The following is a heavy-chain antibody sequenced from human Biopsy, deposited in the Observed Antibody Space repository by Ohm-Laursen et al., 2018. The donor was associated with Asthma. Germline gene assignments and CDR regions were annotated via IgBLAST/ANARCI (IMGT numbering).Heavy chain of an antibody. CDR2: ISYDGFNK. CDR3: ARGAYYDFWSGYSRPIPGEYGMDV. Sequence: SLRLSCAASGFTFSTYGMHWVRQAPGKGLEWVAVISYDGFNKDYGDSVKGRFTISRDNSKNTLYLQMNSLTPDDTAVYFCARGAYYDFWSGYSRPIPGEYGMDVWGQGTTVTV. CDR1: GFTFSTYG. J-gene: IGHJ6*02. D-gene: IGHD3-3*01. V-gene: IGHV3-30*03.